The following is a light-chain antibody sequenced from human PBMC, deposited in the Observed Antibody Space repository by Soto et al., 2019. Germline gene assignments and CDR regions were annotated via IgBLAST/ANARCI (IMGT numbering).Light chain of an antibody. CDR2: AAS. CDR3: QQSYSTLWT. V-gene: IGKV1-39*01. CDR1: QSISSY. J-gene: IGKJ1*01. Sequence: DIQMTQSPSSLSASLLYRVTITCXASQSISSYLNWYQQKPGKAPKLLIYAASSLQSGVPSRFSGSGSGTDFTLTISSLQPEDFATYYCQQSYSTLWTFGQGTKVDIK.